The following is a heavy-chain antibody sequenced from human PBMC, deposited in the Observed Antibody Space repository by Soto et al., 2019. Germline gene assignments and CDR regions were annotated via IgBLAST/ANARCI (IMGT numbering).Heavy chain of an antibody. J-gene: IGHJ4*02. CDR1: VFTFQNYV. CDR3: VKVDWYSVDC. Sequence: GGSLRLCCSASVFTFQNYVIHWVRQAPGKGLEYVSAIGAKGDATYADSVKGRFSISRDNSKNSLFLQMTNVTFEDTATYFCVKVDWYSVDCWGQGALVTVSS. D-gene: IGHD2-21*02. V-gene: IGHV3-64D*06. CDR2: IGAKGDAT.